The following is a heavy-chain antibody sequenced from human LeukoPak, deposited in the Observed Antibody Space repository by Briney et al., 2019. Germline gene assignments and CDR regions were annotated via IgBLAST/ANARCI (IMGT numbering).Heavy chain of an antibody. D-gene: IGHD6-13*01. CDR3: ARDRIAAATDY. J-gene: IGHJ4*02. CDR2: ISSRSSTI. Sequence: GGSLRLSCAASGFTFSSYSMNWVRQAPGQRLEWVSYISSRSSTIYYADSVKGRFTISRDNAKNSLYLQMNSLRAEDTAVYYCARDRIAAATDYWGQGTLVTVSS. CDR1: GFTFSSYS. V-gene: IGHV3-48*04.